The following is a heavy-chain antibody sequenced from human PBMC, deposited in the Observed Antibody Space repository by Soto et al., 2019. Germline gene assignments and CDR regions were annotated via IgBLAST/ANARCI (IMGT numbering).Heavy chain of an antibody. CDR1: GFIFSSYG. Sequence: QVQLVESGGGVVQPGRSLRLSCAASGFIFSSYGMHWVRQAPGKGLEWVALIWYDGSSKYYADSVEGRFSISRDNSNNAVFLQMNSLRAEDTAVYYCVRDSQCSTANCYFSRYGAFADWGQGTMVIVSS. V-gene: IGHV3-33*01. D-gene: IGHD2-15*01. CDR3: VRDSQCSTANCYFSRYGAFAD. CDR2: IWYDGSSK. J-gene: IGHJ3*01.